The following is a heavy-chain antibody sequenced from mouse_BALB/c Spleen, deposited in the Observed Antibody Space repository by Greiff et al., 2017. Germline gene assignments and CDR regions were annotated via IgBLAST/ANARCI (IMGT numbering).Heavy chain of an antibody. CDR3: ARDCAYYRYYWYVDV. Sequence: EVQGVESGGGLVQPGGSLRLSCATSGFTFTDYYMSWVRQPPGKALEWLGFIRNKANGYTTEYSASVKGRFTISRDNSQSILYLQMNTLRAEDSATYYCARDCAYYRYYWYVDVWGAGTTVTVSS. CDR1: GFTFTDYY. D-gene: IGHD2-14*01. J-gene: IGHJ1*01. CDR2: IRNKANGYTT. V-gene: IGHV7-3*02.